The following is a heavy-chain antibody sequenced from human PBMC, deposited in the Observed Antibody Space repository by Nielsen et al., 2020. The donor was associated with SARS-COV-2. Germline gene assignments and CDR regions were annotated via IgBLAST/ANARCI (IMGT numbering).Heavy chain of an antibody. J-gene: IGHJ4*02. CDR3: ARDRAGVSGTPSCFDY. D-gene: IGHD1-7*01. CDR2: ISGFGNSR. CDR1: GFTFSSYA. V-gene: IGHV3-23*01. Sequence: GESLKISCAASGFTFSSYAMTWVRQAPGKGLEWVSGISGFGNSRYYTDSVRGRFTISRDNAKNSIYLQINSLRAEDTAVYYCARDRAGVSGTPSCFDYWGQGTLVTASS.